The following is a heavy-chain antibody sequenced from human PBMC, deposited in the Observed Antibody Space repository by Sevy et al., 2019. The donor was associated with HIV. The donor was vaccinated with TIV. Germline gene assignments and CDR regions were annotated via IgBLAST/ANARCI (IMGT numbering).Heavy chain of an antibody. CDR3: STDPISVLVVTDGMDV. D-gene: IGHD2-8*02. CDR2: IKSKPDGGTT. J-gene: IGHJ6*02. CDR1: GFTFTNAW. V-gene: IGHV3-15*01. Sequence: LSLTCATSGFTFTNAWMSWVRQAPGKGLEWVGRIKSKPDGGTTDYAAPVKGRFIISRDESKNMLYLQMNSLKTEDTGVYYCSTDPISVLVVTDGMDVWGQGTTVTVSS.